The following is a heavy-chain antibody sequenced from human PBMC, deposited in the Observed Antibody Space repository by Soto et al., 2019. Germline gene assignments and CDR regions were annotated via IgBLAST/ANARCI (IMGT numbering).Heavy chain of an antibody. CDR3: ARADYCSGGSCYFDY. Sequence: GGSLRLSCAASGFTFSSYWMHWVRQAPGKGLVWVSRINSDGSSTSYADSVKGRFTISRDNAKNTLYLQMNSLRAEDTAVYYCARADYCSGGSCYFDYWGQGTLVTVSS. CDR1: GFTFSSYW. V-gene: IGHV3-74*01. J-gene: IGHJ4*02. D-gene: IGHD2-15*01. CDR2: INSDGSST.